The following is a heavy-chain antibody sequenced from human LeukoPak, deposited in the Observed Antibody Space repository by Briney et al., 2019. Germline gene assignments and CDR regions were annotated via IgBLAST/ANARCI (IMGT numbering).Heavy chain of an antibody. CDR1: GGSFSGYY. V-gene: IGHV4-34*01. D-gene: IGHD2-15*01. CDR2: INHSGST. J-gene: IGHJ4*02. Sequence: LETLSLTCAVYGGSFSGYYWSWIRQPPGKGLEWIGEINHSGSTNYNPSLKSRVTISVDTSKNQFSLKLSSVTAADTAVYYCASRCSGGSCYPMYYFDYWGQGTLVTVSS. CDR3: ASRCSGGSCYPMYYFDY.